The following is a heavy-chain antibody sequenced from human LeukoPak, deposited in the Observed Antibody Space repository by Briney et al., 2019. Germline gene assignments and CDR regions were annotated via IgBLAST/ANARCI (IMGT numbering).Heavy chain of an antibody. CDR1: GGSFSGYY. Sequence: SETLSLTCAVYGGSFSGYYWSWIRQPPGKGLEWIGEINHSGSTNYNPSLKSRVTISVDTSKNQFSLKLSSVTAADTAVYYCASIYGSTDYWGQGTLVTVSS. J-gene: IGHJ4*02. CDR2: INHSGST. V-gene: IGHV4-34*01. CDR3: ASIYGSTDY. D-gene: IGHD3-10*01.